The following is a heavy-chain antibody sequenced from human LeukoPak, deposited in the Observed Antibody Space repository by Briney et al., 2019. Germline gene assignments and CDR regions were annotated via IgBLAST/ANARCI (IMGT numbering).Heavy chain of an antibody. CDR1: GYTFYDYY. CDR2: IDPNSGVR. V-gene: IGHV1-2*02. J-gene: IGHJ5*02. D-gene: IGHD2-15*01. CDR3: ARGGCSGGSCYSSWFDP. Sequence: ASVTVSCKASGYTFYDYYIHWVRRAPGHGLEWMGWIDPNSGVRNYAQKFQGRVTMTRDTSTSTAYMDLSSLTFDDTAVYYCARGGCSGGSCYSSWFDPWGQGTLVTVSS.